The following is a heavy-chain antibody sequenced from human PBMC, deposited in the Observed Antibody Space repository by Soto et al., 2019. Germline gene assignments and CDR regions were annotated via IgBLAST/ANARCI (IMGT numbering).Heavy chain of an antibody. V-gene: IGHV1-46*01. CDR1: GYTFTSYY. CDR2: INPSGGST. CDR3: ARDRCSSTSCYDAFDI. J-gene: IGHJ3*02. D-gene: IGHD2-2*01. Sequence: ASVKVSCKASGYTFTSYYMHWVRQAPGQGLEWMGIINPSGGSTSYAQKFQGWVTMTRDTSISTAYMELSRLRSDDTAVYYCARDRCSSTSCYDAFDIWGQGTMVTVSS.